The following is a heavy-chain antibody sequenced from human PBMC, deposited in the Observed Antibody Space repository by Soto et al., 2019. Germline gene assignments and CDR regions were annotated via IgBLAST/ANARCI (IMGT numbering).Heavy chain of an antibody. CDR2: IWSDGSNK. Sequence: QVQLVESGGGVVQPGRSLRLSCAASGFTFSSSGMHWVRQAPGKGLEWVAVIWSDGSNKYYADSVQGRFTISRDNSKNTLYLQMNSLRAEDTAVYYCERDVGGSPFAYWGQGTLVTVSS. V-gene: IGHV3-33*01. CDR1: GFTFSSSG. CDR3: ERDVGGSPFAY. J-gene: IGHJ4*02.